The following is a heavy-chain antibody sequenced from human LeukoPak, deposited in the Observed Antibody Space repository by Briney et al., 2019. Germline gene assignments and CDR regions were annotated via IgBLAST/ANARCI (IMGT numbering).Heavy chain of an antibody. CDR2: IYYSGST. CDR3: ARDHGYSNYGRDWFDP. D-gene: IGHD4-11*01. CDR1: GGSISSYY. J-gene: IGHJ5*02. Sequence: PSETLSLTCTVSGGSISSYYWSWIRQPPGKGLEWIGYIYYSGSTNYNPSLKSRVTTSVDTSKNQFSLKLSSVTAADTAVYYCARDHGYSNYGRDWFDPWGQGTLVTVSS. V-gene: IGHV4-59*01.